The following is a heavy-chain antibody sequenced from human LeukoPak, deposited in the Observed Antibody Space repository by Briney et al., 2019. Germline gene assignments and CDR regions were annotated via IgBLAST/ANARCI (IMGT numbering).Heavy chain of an antibody. CDR3: TRTYSSSSIDY. CDR2: IFYTGST. D-gene: IGHD6-6*01. Sequence: SETLSLTCTVSGGSISTYYWSWIRQPPGKGLEWLGYIFYTGSTNYNPSLKSRVTMSIDTSKNQFSLKLSTVTAADTAVYYCTRTYSSSSIDYWGQGALVTVSS. V-gene: IGHV4-59*01. J-gene: IGHJ4*02. CDR1: GGSISTYY.